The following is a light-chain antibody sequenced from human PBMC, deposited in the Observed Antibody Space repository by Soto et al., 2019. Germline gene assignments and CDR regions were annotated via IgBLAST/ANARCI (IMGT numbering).Light chain of an antibody. J-gene: IGKJ2*01. V-gene: IGKV1-5*03. Sequence: DIPMTQSPSTLSASVGDRVTITCRASQSVSSWLAWYQQKPGKAPKLLMYKASSLESGVPSRFSGSGSGTEFTLTISSLQPDDFATYYCQQYNSYSRTFGKGTKLEIK. CDR2: KAS. CDR1: QSVSSW. CDR3: QQYNSYSRT.